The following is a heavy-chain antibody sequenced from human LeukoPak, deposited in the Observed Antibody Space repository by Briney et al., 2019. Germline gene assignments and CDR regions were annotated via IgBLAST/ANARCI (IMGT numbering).Heavy chain of an antibody. Sequence: GGSLRLSCAASGFTFSSYWMSWVRQAPGKGLEWVAVIWYDGSNKYYADSVKGRFTISRDNSKNTLYLQMNSLRAEDTAVYYCARDSLRGYSYGSIDYWGQGTLVTVSS. CDR2: IWYDGSNK. J-gene: IGHJ4*02. CDR3: ARDSLRGYSYGSIDY. V-gene: IGHV3-33*08. D-gene: IGHD5-18*01. CDR1: GFTFSSYW.